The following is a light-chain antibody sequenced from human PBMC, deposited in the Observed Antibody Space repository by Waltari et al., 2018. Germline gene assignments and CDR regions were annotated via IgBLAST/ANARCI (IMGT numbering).Light chain of an antibody. CDR1: SSDIGGYKY. J-gene: IGLJ1*01. Sequence: QSALTQPPSASGSPGQSVPISCPGTSSDIGGYKYVSWYRQHPGKGPKLLIYEVSKRPSGVPNRFSGSKSGNTASLTVSGLQAEDEADYYCSSYAGSNNLVFGTGTKVTVL. CDR2: EVS. CDR3: SSYAGSNNLV. V-gene: IGLV2-8*01.